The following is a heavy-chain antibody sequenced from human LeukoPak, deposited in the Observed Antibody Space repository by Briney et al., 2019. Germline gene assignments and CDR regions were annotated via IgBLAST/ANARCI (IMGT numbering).Heavy chain of an antibody. CDR2: MNPNSGNT. Sequence: ASVKVSCKASGYTFTSYDINWVRQATGQGLEWMGWMNPNSGNTGYAQKFQGRVTMTRNTSIRTAYMELSSLRSEDTAVYYCARTQVVTIFGVVIYYYYYMDVWGKGTTVTVS. D-gene: IGHD3-3*01. J-gene: IGHJ6*03. CDR3: ARTQVVTIFGVVIYYYYYMDV. V-gene: IGHV1-8*01. CDR1: GYTFTSYD.